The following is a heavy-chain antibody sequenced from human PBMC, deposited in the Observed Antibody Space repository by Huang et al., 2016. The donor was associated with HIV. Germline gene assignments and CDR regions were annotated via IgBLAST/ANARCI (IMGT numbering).Heavy chain of an antibody. D-gene: IGHD6-19*01. Sequence: QVQLVESGGGVVQPGRSLRLSCAASGFIFSSYGIHWVRQASCKVLGWVAVISYDRSNNYYADSVTGRSTISRYNSKNTLYLQMNSLRAEDTAVYYCAKDHVAAVAGRRGWGFDYWGQGTLVTVSS. CDR2: ISYDRSNN. CDR3: AKDHVAAVAGRRGWGFDY. V-gene: IGHV3-30*18. CDR1: GFIFSSYG. J-gene: IGHJ4*02.